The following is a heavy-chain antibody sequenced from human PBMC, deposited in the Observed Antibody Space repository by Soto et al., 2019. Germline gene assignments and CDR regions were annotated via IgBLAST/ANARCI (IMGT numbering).Heavy chain of an antibody. V-gene: IGHV1-18*04. D-gene: IGHD3-22*01. CDR2: ISAYNGNT. J-gene: IGHJ6*02. CDR1: GYTFTSYG. Sequence: ASVKVSCKASGYTFTSYGISWVRQAPGQGLEWMGWISAYNGNTNYAQKLQGRVTMTTDTSTSTAYMELRSLRSDDTAVYYCARDPSSGYYYYGMDVWGRGTTVTVSS. CDR3: ARDPSSGYYYYGMDV.